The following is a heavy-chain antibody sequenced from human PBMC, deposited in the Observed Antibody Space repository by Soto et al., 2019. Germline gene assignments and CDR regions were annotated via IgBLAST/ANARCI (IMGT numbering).Heavy chain of an antibody. Sequence: SETLSLTCPVSGDSISSYYWSWIRQPPGKGLEWIGYIYYSGSTNYNPSLKSRVTISVDTSKNQFSLKLSSVTAADTAVYYCARDRLIAAAGTHWFDPWGQGTLVTVSS. CDR1: GDSISSYY. V-gene: IGHV4-59*01. CDR3: ARDRLIAAAGTHWFDP. J-gene: IGHJ5*02. D-gene: IGHD6-13*01. CDR2: IYYSGST.